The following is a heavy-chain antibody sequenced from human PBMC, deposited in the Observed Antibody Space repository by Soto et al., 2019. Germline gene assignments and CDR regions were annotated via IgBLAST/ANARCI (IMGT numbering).Heavy chain of an antibody. CDR2: IYWNDDK. Sequence: QITLKESGPTLVNPTQTLTLTCTFSGFSLSTSGVGVGWIRQPPGKALEWLALIYWNDDKRYSPSLKSRLTITKDTSKNQVVLTMTNMDPVDTATYYCAHMPRYSYGWGSSTNGNWGQGTLVTVSS. D-gene: IGHD5-18*01. V-gene: IGHV2-5*01. CDR3: AHMPRYSYGWGSSTNGN. J-gene: IGHJ4*02. CDR1: GFSLSTSGVG.